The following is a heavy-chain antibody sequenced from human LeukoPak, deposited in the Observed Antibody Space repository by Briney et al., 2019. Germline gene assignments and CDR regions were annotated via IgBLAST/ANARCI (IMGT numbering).Heavy chain of an antibody. Sequence: PGGSLRLSFAASGFTLISYVMSWVRQAPGNGLEWLSHIDGSGSIIYQPDSVKGRFTISRDNDRNSFYLQMNSLRAEDTAVYFCAREQRVAGLGNFDLWGRGTLVSVSS. CDR3: AREQRVAGLGNFDL. CDR2: IDGSGSII. V-gene: IGHV3-48*03. J-gene: IGHJ2*01. CDR1: GFTLISYV. D-gene: IGHD2-15*01.